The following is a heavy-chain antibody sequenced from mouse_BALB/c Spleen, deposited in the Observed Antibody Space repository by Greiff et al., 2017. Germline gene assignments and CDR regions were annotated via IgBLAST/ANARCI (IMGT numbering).Heavy chain of an antibody. V-gene: IGHV7-3*02. CDR1: GFTFTDYY. Sequence: EVKLVESGGGLVQPGGSLRFSCATSGFTFTDYYMSWVRQPPGKALEWLGFIRNKANGYTTEYSASVKGRFTISRDNSQSILYLQMNTLRAEDSATYYCARVSGDYYAMDYWGQGTSVTVSS. CDR3: ARVSGDYYAMDY. J-gene: IGHJ4*01. CDR2: IRNKANGYTT.